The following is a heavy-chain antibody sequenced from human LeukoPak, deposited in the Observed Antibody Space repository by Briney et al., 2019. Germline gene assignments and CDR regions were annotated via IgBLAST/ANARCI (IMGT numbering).Heavy chain of an antibody. Sequence: PSETLSLTCTVSGGSMNTYYWAWIRQTAGGALEWSVQVHNSVGTTYNPSLRSRVSLSLDTSKHHFSLRLASVTAADTAVYFCARERDHGYSYGHVLDFWGQGIPVTVSS. CDR1: GGSMNTYY. CDR3: ARERDHGYSYGHVLDF. CDR2: VHNSVGT. D-gene: IGHD5-18*01. V-gene: IGHV4-4*07. J-gene: IGHJ4*02.